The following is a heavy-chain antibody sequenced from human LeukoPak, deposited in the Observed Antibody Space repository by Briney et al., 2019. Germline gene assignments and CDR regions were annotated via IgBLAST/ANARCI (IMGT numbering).Heavy chain of an antibody. J-gene: IGHJ4*02. CDR3: ATESSGWYSPGDY. CDR1: GGSISSGSYY. CDR2: IYTSGST. Sequence: PSETLSLTCTVSGGSISSGSYYWSWIRQPAGKGLEWIGRIYTSGSTNYNPSLKSRVTISVDTSKNQFSLKLSSVTAADTAVYYCATESSGWYSPGDYWGQGTLVTVSS. V-gene: IGHV4-61*02. D-gene: IGHD6-19*01.